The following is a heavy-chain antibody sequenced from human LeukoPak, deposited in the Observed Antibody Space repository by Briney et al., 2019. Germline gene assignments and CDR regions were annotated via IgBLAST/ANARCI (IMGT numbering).Heavy chain of an antibody. D-gene: IGHD2-2*01. V-gene: IGHV3-23*01. CDR2: ISGSGGRT. CDR1: GFTFSSYA. Sequence: GGSLRLSCAASGFTFSSYAMSWVRQAPGKGLEWVSAISGSGGRTYYADSVKGRFTISRDNSKNTLYLQMNSLRAEDTAVYYCAKDEDTVVVPAASIVGQWGQGTLVTVSS. CDR3: AKDEDTVVVPAASIVGQ. J-gene: IGHJ4*02.